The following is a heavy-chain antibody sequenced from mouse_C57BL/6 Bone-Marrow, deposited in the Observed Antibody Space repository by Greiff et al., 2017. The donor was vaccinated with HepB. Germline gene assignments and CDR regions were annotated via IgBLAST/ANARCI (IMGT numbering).Heavy chain of an antibody. CDR2: IDPSDSYT. V-gene: IGHV1-59*01. CDR1: GYTFTSYW. CDR3: ARGLTGYWYFDV. Sequence: QVQLKQPGAELVRPGTSVKLSCKASGYTFTSYWMHWVKQRPGQGLEWIGVIDPSDSYTNYNQKFKGKATLTVDTSSSTAYMQLSSLTSEDSAVYYCARGLTGYWYFDVWGTGTTVTVSS. D-gene: IGHD3-1*01. J-gene: IGHJ1*03.